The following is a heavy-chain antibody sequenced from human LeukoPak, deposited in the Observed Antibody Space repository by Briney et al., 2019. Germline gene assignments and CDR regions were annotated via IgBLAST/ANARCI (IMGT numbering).Heavy chain of an antibody. J-gene: IGHJ4*02. V-gene: IGHV3-48*04. D-gene: IGHD3-3*01. CDR3: ARARAEYYDFWSGYYYFDY. CDR1: GFTFSSYS. CDR2: ISSSSRTV. Sequence: GGSLRLSCAASGFTFSSYSMKWVRQAPGKGLEWVSFISSSSRTVYYTDSVKGRFTISRDNAKNSRYLQMNSLRAEDTAVYYCARARAEYYDFWSGYYYFDYWGQGTLVTVSS.